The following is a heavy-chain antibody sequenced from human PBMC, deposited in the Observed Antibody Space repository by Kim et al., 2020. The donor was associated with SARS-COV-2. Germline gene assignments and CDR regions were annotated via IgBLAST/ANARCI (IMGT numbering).Heavy chain of an antibody. CDR3: ARGDAFSEDY. CDR2: ST. Sequence: STCYADSVKGRFTLTRQNSKNALYRQMNSLRAEDTAVYYCARGDAFSEDYWGQGTLVTVSS. V-gene: IGHV3-53*04. J-gene: IGHJ4*02.